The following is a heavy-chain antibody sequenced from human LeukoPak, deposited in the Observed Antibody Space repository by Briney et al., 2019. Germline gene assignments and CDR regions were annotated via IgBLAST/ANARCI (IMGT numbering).Heavy chain of an antibody. Sequence: GGSLRLSCAASGFTFSTYAMSWVRQAPGKGLEWVSGISVSGGSTYYVDSVKGRFTISRDNSKNTLYLQMNSLRAEDTAVYYCAKGVSTLGGNWGQGTLVTVSS. CDR1: GFTFSTYA. J-gene: IGHJ4*02. V-gene: IGHV3-23*01. D-gene: IGHD2-15*01. CDR2: ISVSGGST. CDR3: AKGVSTLGGN.